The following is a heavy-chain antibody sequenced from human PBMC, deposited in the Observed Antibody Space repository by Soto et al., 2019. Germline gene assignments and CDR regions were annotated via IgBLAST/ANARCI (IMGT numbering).Heavy chain of an antibody. Sequence: ASVKVSCKASGYTFTGYYMHWVQQAPGQGLEWMGWINPNSGGTNYAQKFQGRVTMTRDTSISTAYMELSRLRSDDTAVYYCARDGPPPYCGGDCYPYNWFDPWGQGTLVTVSS. CDR1: GYTFTGYY. CDR2: INPNSGGT. J-gene: IGHJ5*02. V-gene: IGHV1-2*02. D-gene: IGHD2-21*02. CDR3: ARDGPPPYCGGDCYPYNWFDP.